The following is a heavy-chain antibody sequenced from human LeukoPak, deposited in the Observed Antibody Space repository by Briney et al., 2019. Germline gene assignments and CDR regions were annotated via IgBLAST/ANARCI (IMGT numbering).Heavy chain of an antibody. CDR2: ISYDGSNK. D-gene: IGHD6-6*01. V-gene: IGHV3-30-3*01. J-gene: IGHJ4*02. CDR3: ARDPRQLYYFDY. Sequence: GGSLRLSCAASGFTFSSYAMHWVRQAPGKGLEWVAVISYDGSNKYYADSVKGRFTIPRDNSKNTLYLQMNSLRAEDTAVYYCARDPRQLYYFDYWGQGTLVTVSS. CDR1: GFTFSSYA.